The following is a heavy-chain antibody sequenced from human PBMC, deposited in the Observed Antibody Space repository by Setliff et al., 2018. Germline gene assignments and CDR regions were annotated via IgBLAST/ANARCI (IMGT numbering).Heavy chain of an antibody. CDR1: GESFSGFH. Sequence: PSETLSLTCGVFGESFSGFHWSWTRQPPGKGLEWIGEINHSGNTNYNPSLKSRVTIPLDTSENEFSLKLSPVTAADTAVYYCARERRFCIGSGCYSGNYYYYMDVWGKGTTVTVS. CDR3: ARERRFCIGSGCYSGNYYYYMDV. CDR2: INHSGNT. V-gene: IGHV4-34*01. J-gene: IGHJ6*03. D-gene: IGHD2-15*01.